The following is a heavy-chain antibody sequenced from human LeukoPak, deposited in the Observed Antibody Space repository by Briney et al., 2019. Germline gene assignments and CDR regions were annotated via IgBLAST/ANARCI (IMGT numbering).Heavy chain of an antibody. J-gene: IGHJ4*02. V-gene: IGHV3-23*01. Sequence: GGSLRLSCAASGFTFSSCAMSWVRQAPGKGLEWVSSIGGSDFRTFYADSVKGRFTISRDNSKNTLYLQMNSLRAEDTAVYYCAEDLRGSARESYPLSHPTNDYWGQGTLVTVSS. CDR3: AEDLRGSARESYPLSHPTNDY. CDR1: GFTFSSCA. CDR2: IGGSDFRT. D-gene: IGHD1-26*01.